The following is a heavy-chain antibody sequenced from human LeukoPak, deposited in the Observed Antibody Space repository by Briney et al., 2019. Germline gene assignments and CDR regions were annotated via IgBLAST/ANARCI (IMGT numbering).Heavy chain of an antibody. J-gene: IGHJ6*02. Sequence: ASVKVSCKASGYTFTSYDINWVRQATGQGLEWMGWMNPNSGNTGYAQKFQGRVTMTRNTSISTAYMELSSLRSEDTAVYYCARGGKYYYDSSGYRIHYYGMDVWSQGTTVTVSS. CDR2: MNPNSGNT. V-gene: IGHV1-8*01. D-gene: IGHD3-22*01. CDR3: ARGGKYYYDSSGYRIHYYGMDV. CDR1: GYTFTSYD.